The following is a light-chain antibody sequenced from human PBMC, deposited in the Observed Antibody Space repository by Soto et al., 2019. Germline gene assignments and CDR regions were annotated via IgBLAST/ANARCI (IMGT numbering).Light chain of an antibody. CDR2: SAS. J-gene: IGKJ1*01. CDR1: QPIGTS. V-gene: IGKV1-39*01. Sequence: DIQMTQSPSSLSASVGDSVTVTCRASQPIGTSLHWYQQRAGKAPKVLISSASRLQSGVSSRFSGSGSGTHFTLTISSLRPEDSATYYCLQGYNTFWTFGQGMKVEIK. CDR3: LQGYNTFWT.